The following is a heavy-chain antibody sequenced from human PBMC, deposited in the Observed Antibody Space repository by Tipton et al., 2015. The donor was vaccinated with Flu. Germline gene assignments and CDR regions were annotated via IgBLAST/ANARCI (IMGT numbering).Heavy chain of an antibody. CDR1: GASISIGAYY. J-gene: IGHJ6*02. V-gene: IGHV4-61*02. D-gene: IGHD1-26*01. CDR3: ARRVAGSGMAV. CDR2: IYTGGGT. Sequence: LRLSCTVSGASISIGAYYWTWIRRPADKGLEWIGRIYTGGGTNYNPSLKSRVTISIDTSKNQFSLRLSSVTAADTAVDFCARRVAGSGMAVWGQGTTVTVSS.